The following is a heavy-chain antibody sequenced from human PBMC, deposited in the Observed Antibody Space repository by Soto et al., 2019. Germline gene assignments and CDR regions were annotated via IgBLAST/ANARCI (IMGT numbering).Heavy chain of an antibody. CDR2: IYHSGRT. Sequence: PSETLSLTCTVSGGSIRAYYWTWIRQPPGEGLEWIGYIYHSGRTNYNPSLKSRVSMSVDTSKNQFSLKLTSVTAADTAVYYCAKDVEYYYASTSSRLFDPWGPGTLVIFSS. J-gene: IGHJ5*02. V-gene: IGHV4-59*01. CDR1: GGSIRAYY. D-gene: IGHD3-10*01. CDR3: AKDVEYYYASTSSRLFDP.